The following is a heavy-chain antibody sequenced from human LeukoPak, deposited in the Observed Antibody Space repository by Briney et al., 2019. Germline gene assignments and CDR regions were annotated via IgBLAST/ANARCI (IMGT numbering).Heavy chain of an antibody. CDR3: ARGGSVGGSFDSSGYYPDY. CDR1: GFTFSSYA. V-gene: IGHV3-23*01. Sequence: GGSLRPSCAASGFTFSSYAMSWVRQAPGKGLEWVSGISGSGGSTYYADSLKGRFTISRDNSKNTLYLQMNSLRAEDTAVYYCARGGSVGGSFDSSGYYPDYWGQGTLVTVSS. CDR2: ISGSGGST. D-gene: IGHD3-22*01. J-gene: IGHJ4*02.